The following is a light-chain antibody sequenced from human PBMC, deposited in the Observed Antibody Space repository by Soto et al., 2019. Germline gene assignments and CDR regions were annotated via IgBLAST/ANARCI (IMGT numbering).Light chain of an antibody. CDR1: QSITGY. J-gene: IGKJ2*03. V-gene: IGKV1-39*01. CDR2: AAS. Sequence: DIQMTQSPSSLSASVGDRVTITCRASQSITGYLNWYQLKPGKAPKLLIYAASSLQSGVPSRFRGSGSGTDFTLTISSLQAEDSATYYCQQTYSTPGSFGQGTKLEIK. CDR3: QQTYSTPGS.